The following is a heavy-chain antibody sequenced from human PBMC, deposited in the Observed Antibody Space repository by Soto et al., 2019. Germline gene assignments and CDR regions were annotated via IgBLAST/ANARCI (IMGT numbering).Heavy chain of an antibody. CDR1: GASITNYY. D-gene: IGHD3-16*01. Sequence: PSETLSLTCTVSGASITNYYWTWIRQPPGKGLEWIGYIYYSGTTKYNPSLKSRVTISVDTSKNQFSLKMSSVTAADTAVYYCARELSLWGFDDWGQGALVTVSS. J-gene: IGHJ4*02. V-gene: IGHV4-59*01. CDR3: ARELSLWGFDD. CDR2: IYYSGTT.